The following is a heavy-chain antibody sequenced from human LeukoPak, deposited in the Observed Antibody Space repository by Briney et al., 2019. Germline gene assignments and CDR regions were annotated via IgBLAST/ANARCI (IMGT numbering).Heavy chain of an antibody. Sequence: PGGSLRLSCSASGFSFSDYDMNWVRQAPGKGLEWVSAISGRSSHVYYGESVKGRFTISRDNAKNSLYLQLDSLGVEETAVYYCGRAFPPLRTSSAGDLWGQGTLVTVSS. V-gene: IGHV3-21*01. D-gene: IGHD3-16*01. CDR3: GRAFPPLRTSSAGDL. CDR1: GFSFSDYD. CDR2: ISGRSSHV. J-gene: IGHJ1*01.